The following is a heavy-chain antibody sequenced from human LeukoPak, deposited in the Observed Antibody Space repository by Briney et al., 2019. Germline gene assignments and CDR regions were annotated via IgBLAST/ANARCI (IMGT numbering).Heavy chain of an antibody. V-gene: IGHV1-2*06. Sequence: GASVKVSCKASGYSFSDYSMHWVRQAPGQRLEWMGRINPNSGGISYAQNFQGRVSMTRDTSISTTYMELSGLTSDDTAVYYCARGGSGSGYLYYFDYWGQGTLVSVSS. CDR2: INPNSGGI. CDR3: ARGGSGSGYLYYFDY. J-gene: IGHJ4*02. D-gene: IGHD3-10*01. CDR1: GYSFSDYS.